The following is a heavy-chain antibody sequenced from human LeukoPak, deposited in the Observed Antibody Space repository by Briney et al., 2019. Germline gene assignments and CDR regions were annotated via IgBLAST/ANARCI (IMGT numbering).Heavy chain of an antibody. CDR3: AKTTYYDFRSDYPEYYFDY. Sequence: GGSLRLSCAASGFTFSSYAMSWVRQAPGKGLEWVSGISGSGGSTYYADSVKGRFTISRDNSKSTLYLQMNSLRAEDTAVYYCAKTTYYDFRSDYPEYYFDYWGQGTLVTVSS. D-gene: IGHD3-3*01. CDR1: GFTFSSYA. CDR2: ISGSGGST. J-gene: IGHJ4*02. V-gene: IGHV3-23*01.